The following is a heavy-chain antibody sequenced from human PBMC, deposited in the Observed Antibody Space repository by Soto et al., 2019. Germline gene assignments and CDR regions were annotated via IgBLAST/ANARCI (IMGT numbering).Heavy chain of an antibody. J-gene: IGHJ6*03. D-gene: IGHD2-8*01. Sequence: ASVKVSCKASGYTFTSYYMHWVRQAPGQGLEWMGIINPSGGSTSYAQKFQGRVTMTRDTSTSTVYMELSSLRSEDTAVYYCARVGGEYCTNGVCQPYYYYYYMDVWGKGTTVTAP. V-gene: IGHV1-46*03. CDR3: ARVGGEYCTNGVCQPYYYYYYMDV. CDR2: INPSGGST. CDR1: GYTFTSYY.